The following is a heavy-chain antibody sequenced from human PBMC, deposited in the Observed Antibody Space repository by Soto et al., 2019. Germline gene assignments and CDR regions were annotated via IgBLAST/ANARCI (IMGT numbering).Heavy chain of an antibody. CDR3: ARDKRDLFCGGDCSNYYYYGMDV. CDR2: IIPILGIA. V-gene: IGHV1-69*04. D-gene: IGHD2-21*02. CDR1: GNTFGSFH. Sequence: SVKVSCKAFGNTFGSFHFAWVRQAAGRGLEWIGRIIPILGIANYAQKFQGRVTITADKSTSTAYMELSSLRSEDTAVYYCARDKRDLFCGGDCSNYYYYGMDVWGQGTTVTVSS. J-gene: IGHJ6*02.